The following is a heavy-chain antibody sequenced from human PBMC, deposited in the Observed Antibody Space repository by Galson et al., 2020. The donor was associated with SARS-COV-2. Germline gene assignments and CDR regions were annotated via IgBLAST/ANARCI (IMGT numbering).Heavy chain of an antibody. CDR2: IYFSGST. Sequence: SETLSLTCIVSGGSISNYYWSWIRQPPGKGPEWIGYIYFSGSTNYNPSLKSRVIISVDTSKNQFSLKLSSVTAADTAIYYCAGDDLGVTTINGFDIWGQGTMVTVSS. V-gene: IGHV4-59*01. D-gene: IGHD5-12*01. J-gene: IGHJ3*02. CDR3: AGDDLGVTTINGFDI. CDR1: GGSISNYY.